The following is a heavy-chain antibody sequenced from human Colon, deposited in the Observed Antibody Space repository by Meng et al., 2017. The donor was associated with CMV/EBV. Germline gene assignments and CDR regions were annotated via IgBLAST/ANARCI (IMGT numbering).Heavy chain of an antibody. Sequence: LQLQASGPGPVKPSETLSLTCTVSGGSISSSTYYWGWIRQTPGKGLEWIGNIYYSGYTYYNPSLKSRLTISVDTSKNQFSLKLTSVTAADTAVYYCATDYGDYYFDRWGQGTLVTVSS. CDR1: GGSISSSTYY. CDR2: IYYSGYT. J-gene: IGHJ4*02. D-gene: IGHD4-17*01. CDR3: ATDYGDYYFDR. V-gene: IGHV4-39*07.